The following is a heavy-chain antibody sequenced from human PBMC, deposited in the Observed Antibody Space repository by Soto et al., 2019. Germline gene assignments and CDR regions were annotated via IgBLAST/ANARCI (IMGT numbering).Heavy chain of an antibody. CDR3: ARAGGTTVTGLWHFDS. D-gene: IGHD4-17*01. Sequence: GGSLRLSCEASGFTFDTYSMHWVRQPPGKGLEWLAAIWYDGTQKYYADSVKGRFIISRDNSKKTLYLEMNSLRAEDTAVYYCARAGGTTVTGLWHFDSWGQGTLVTVSS. V-gene: IGHV3-33*01. CDR1: GFTFDTYS. CDR2: IWYDGTQK. J-gene: IGHJ4*02.